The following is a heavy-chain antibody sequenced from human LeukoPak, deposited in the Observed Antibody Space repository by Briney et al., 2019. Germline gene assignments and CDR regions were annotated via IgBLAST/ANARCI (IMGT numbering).Heavy chain of an antibody. CDR1: GFTFDDYA. V-gene: IGHV3-9*01. CDR2: ISWNSGSI. CDR3: AKDNPVVPAAMLY. J-gene: IGHJ4*02. D-gene: IGHD2-2*01. Sequence: PGGSLRLSCAASGFTFDDYAMHWVRQAPGKGLEWVSGISWNSGSIGYADSVKGRFTISRENAKNSLYLQMNSLRAEDTALYYCAKDNPVVPAAMLYWGQGTLVTVSS.